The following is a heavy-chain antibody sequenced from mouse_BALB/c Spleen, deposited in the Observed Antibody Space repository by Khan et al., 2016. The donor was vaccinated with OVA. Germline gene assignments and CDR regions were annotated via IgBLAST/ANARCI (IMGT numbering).Heavy chain of an antibody. CDR3: AREASNWDFALDY. D-gene: IGHD4-1*01. Sequence: VQLKQSGPDLVKPGASVKMSCKASGYIFTNYVMHWVKQKPGQGLEWIGYINPENDGIRSNEKFKGKATLTSDKSSSTAYMELSSLTSEDSSVYYCAREASNWDFALDYWGQGTLVTVSA. V-gene: IGHV1S136*01. CDR2: INPENDGI. CDR1: GYIFTNYV. J-gene: IGHJ3*01.